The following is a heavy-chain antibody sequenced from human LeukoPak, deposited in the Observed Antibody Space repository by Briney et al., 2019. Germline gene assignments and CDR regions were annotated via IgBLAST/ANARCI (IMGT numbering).Heavy chain of an antibody. CDR3: AKNSGWYRYDS. D-gene: IGHD6-13*01. J-gene: IGHJ4*02. V-gene: IGHV3-7*03. CDR1: GFTFSDYW. Sequence: GGSPRLSCAASGFTFSDYWMDWVRQAPGKGLEWVAHIHPGGTEKYHADSVKGRFSISRDNVDNTLYLQMNSLRVDDTAIYYCAKNSGWYRYDSWGQGTLVTVSS. CDR2: IHPGGTEK.